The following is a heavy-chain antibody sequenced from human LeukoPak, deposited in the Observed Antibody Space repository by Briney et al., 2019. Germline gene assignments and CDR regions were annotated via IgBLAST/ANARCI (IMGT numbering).Heavy chain of an antibody. CDR1: GYSFTSYW. J-gene: IGHJ4*02. CDR2: IYPGDSDT. Sequence: GESLKISCKGSGYSFTSYWIGWVRQMPGKGLEWMGIIYPGDSDTRYSPSFQGQVTISADKSISTASLQWSSLKASDTAMYYCARIVTYYYDSSGYHDYWGQGTLVTVSS. CDR3: ARIVTYYYDSSGYHDY. V-gene: IGHV5-51*01. D-gene: IGHD3-22*01.